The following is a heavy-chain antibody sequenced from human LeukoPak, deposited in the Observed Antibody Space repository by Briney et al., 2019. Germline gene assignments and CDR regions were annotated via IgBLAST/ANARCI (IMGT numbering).Heavy chain of an antibody. CDR2: INPGYSDI. CDR1: GYSFTSYW. CDR3: ARHDKGYSGYVTLDY. J-gene: IGHJ4*02. D-gene: IGHD5-12*01. Sequence: ESLKISCKGSGYSFTSYWIGWVRQMPGKGLEWMGIINPGYSDIRYSPSFQGQVTISAGKSISTAYLPWSSLKASDTAIYYCARHDKGYSGYVTLDYWGQGTLVTVSS. V-gene: IGHV5-51*01.